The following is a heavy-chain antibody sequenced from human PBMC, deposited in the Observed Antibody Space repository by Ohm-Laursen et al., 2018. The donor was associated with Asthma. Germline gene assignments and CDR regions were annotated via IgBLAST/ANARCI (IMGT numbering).Heavy chain of an antibody. CDR1: GISLGDSY. V-gene: IGHV3-11*04. D-gene: IGHD1-26*01. CDR2: ISASATTM. CDR3: ARIGPEWELPGREYSLHH. J-gene: IGHJ1*01. Sequence: SLRLSCAASGISLGDSYMSWIRQAPGKGLEWISYISASATTMYYADSVKGRFTISRDNAKNSVYLQMNSLRAEDTALYYCARIGPEWELPGREYSLHHWGQGTQVTVSS.